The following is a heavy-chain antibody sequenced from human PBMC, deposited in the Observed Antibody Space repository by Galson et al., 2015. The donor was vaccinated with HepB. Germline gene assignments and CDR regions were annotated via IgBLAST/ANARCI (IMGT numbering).Heavy chain of an antibody. CDR3: ATDQNGDYPLFDY. CDR2: FDPEDGET. D-gene: IGHD4-17*01. V-gene: IGHV1-24*01. Sequence: SVKVSCKVSGYTLTELSMHWVRQAPGKELEWMGGFDPEDGETIYAQKFQGRVTMTEDTSTDTAYMELSSLRSEDTAVYYCATDQNGDYPLFDYWGQGTLVTASS. CDR1: GYTLTELS. J-gene: IGHJ4*02.